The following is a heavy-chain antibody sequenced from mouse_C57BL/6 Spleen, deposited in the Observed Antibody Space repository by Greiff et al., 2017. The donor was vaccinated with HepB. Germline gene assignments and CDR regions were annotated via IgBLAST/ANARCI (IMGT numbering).Heavy chain of an antibody. CDR2: IWSGGST. V-gene: IGHV2-2*01. CDR3: ASSYYGNYEGFDY. CDR1: GFSLTSYG. J-gene: IGHJ2*01. D-gene: IGHD2-10*01. Sequence: VKLKQSGPGLVQPSQSLSITCTVSGFSLTSYGVHWVRQSPGKGLEWLGVIWSGGSTDYNAAFISRLSISKDNSKSQVFFKMNSLQADDTAIYYCASSYYGNYEGFDYWGQGTTLTVSS.